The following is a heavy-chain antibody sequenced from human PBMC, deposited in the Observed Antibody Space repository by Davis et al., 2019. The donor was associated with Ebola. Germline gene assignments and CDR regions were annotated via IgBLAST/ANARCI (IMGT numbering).Heavy chain of an antibody. CDR1: GFTVSMNY. J-gene: IGHJ4*02. CDR2: IYTDGRT. V-gene: IGHV3-53*05. D-gene: IGHD3-3*01. CDR3: AKGVLRFLEWLSHRVYFDY. Sequence: GESLKISCAASGFTVSMNYMSWVRQAPGKGLEWVSVIYTDGRTDYADSVKGRFTISRDNSKNTLYLQMNSLRAEDTAVYYCAKGVLRFLEWLSHRVYFDYWGQGTSVTVAS.